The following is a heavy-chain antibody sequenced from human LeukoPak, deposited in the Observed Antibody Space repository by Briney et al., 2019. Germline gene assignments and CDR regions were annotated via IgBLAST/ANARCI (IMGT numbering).Heavy chain of an antibody. V-gene: IGHV3-53*01. CDR2: IYSGGST. CDR3: ARPFTGSLDY. D-gene: IGHD1-26*01. CDR1: GFTVSSNY. Sequence: PGGSLRLSCAASGFTVSSNYMSWVRQAPGKGLEWVSVIYSGGSTYYADSVKGRFPISRDNSKNTLYLQMNSLRAEDTAMYYCARPFTGSLDYWGQGTLVTVSS. J-gene: IGHJ4*02.